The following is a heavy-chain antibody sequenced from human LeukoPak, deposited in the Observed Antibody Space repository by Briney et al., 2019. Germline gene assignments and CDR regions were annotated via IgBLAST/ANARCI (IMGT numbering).Heavy chain of an antibody. J-gene: IGHJ6*03. V-gene: IGHV1-18*01. Sequence: GASVKVSCKASGYTFTSYGISWVRQAPGQGLEWMGWISAYNGNTNYAQKLQGRVTMTTDTSTSTAYMELRSLRSDDTAVYYCARRPYSSSWYFNYYYYYMDVWGEGTTVTVSS. D-gene: IGHD6-13*01. CDR2: ISAYNGNT. CDR1: GYTFTSYG. CDR3: ARRPYSSSWYFNYYYYYMDV.